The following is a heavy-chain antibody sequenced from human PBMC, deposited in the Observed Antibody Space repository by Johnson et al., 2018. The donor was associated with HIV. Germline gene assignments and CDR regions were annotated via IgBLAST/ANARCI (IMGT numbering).Heavy chain of an antibody. CDR1: GFTLDDYG. CDR3: ASRPSGYSRDDLDI. D-gene: IGHD5-18*01. CDR2: VSYDGSTK. Sequence: QVQLVESGGGLVQPGRSLRLSCAASGFTLDDYGMSWVRQAPGKGLEWVAVVSYDGSTKYYADSVKGRFTISRDNSKNTLYLQINSLRPEDTAVYYCASRPSGYSRDDLDIWGQWTMVTVSS. V-gene: IGHV3-30*03. J-gene: IGHJ3*02.